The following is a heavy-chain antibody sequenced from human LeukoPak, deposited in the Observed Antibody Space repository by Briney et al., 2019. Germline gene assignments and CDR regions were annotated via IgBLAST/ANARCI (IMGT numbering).Heavy chain of an antibody. D-gene: IGHD3-9*01. J-gene: IGHJ6*02. CDR1: GYTFTSYA. CDR3: ARRYYDILTGYGGYYGMDA. Sequence: ASVKVSCKASGYTFTSYAMHWVRQAPGQRLEWMGWINADNGNTKYSQKFQGRVTITRDTSASTAYMELSSLRSEDTAVYYCARRYYDILTGYGGYYGMDAWGQGTTVTVSS. V-gene: IGHV1-3*01. CDR2: INADNGNT.